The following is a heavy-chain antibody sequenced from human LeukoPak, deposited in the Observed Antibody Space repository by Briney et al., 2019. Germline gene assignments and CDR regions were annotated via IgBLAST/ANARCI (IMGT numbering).Heavy chain of an antibody. Sequence: ASVKVSCKASGYTFTGYYMHWVRQAPGQGLEWMGWINPNSGGTNYAQKFQGRVTMTRDTSISTAYMELSRLRSDDTAVYYCARDGGHCSGGSCFDFDYWGQGTLVTVSS. D-gene: IGHD2-15*01. CDR3: ARDGGHCSGGSCFDFDY. J-gene: IGHJ4*02. CDR1: GYTFTGYY. V-gene: IGHV1-2*02. CDR2: INPNSGGT.